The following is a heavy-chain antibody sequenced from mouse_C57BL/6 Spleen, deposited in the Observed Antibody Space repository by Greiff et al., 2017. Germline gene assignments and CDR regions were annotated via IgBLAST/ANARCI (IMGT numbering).Heavy chain of an antibody. J-gene: IGHJ3*01. D-gene: IGHD3-2*02. CDR3: ARDEANGWFAY. CDR1: GYSITSGYY. Sequence: ESGPGLVKPSQSLSLTCSVTGYSITSGYYWNWLRQFPGNKLEWMGYISYAGSNNYNPSLKNRISITRDTSKTHVFLKVKSVTTEDTATYYCARDEANGWFAYWGQGTLVTVSA. V-gene: IGHV3-6*01. CDR2: ISYAGSN.